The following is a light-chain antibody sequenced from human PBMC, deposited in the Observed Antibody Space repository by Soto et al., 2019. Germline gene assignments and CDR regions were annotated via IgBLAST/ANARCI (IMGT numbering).Light chain of an antibody. Sequence: IRMTQSPSSLSASTGDRVTITCRASQSISSWLAWYQQKPGKAPKLLIYDASSLESGVPSRFSGSGSGTEFTLTISSLQPDDFATYYCQQYNSYPWTFGQGTKGDIK. J-gene: IGKJ1*01. CDR2: DAS. V-gene: IGKV1-5*01. CDR1: QSISSW. CDR3: QQYNSYPWT.